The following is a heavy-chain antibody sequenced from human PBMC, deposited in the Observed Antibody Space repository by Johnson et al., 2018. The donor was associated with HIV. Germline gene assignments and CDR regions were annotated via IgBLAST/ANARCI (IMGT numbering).Heavy chain of an antibody. D-gene: IGHD3-10*01. V-gene: IGHV3-11*04. J-gene: IGHJ3*02. CDR2: ISGSGISI. CDR1: GFTFSDYY. Sequence: QVQLVESGGGLVKPGGSLRLSCAASGFTFSDYYMSWIRQAPGKGLEWVSYISGSGISIFYADSVKGRFTISRDNSKNTLYLQMNSLRAEDTAVYYCAVYYYGSGSRNDAFDIWGQGTMVTVSS. CDR3: AVYYYGSGSRNDAFDI.